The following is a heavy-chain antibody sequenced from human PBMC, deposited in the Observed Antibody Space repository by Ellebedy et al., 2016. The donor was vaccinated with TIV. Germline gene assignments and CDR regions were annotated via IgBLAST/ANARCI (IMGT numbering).Heavy chain of an antibody. CDR2: VRNKASGGTT. J-gene: IGHJ4*02. CDR1: GFTFDDYI. CDR3: TVIEGDY. Sequence: GESLKISCTTSGFTFDDYIMSWFRQAPGKGLKWVGLVRNKASGGTTEYAASVKGRFTISRDDSKRIVYLQMNSLGTEDTAMYYCTVIEGDYWGQGTLVTVSS. V-gene: IGHV3-49*03. D-gene: IGHD2/OR15-2a*01.